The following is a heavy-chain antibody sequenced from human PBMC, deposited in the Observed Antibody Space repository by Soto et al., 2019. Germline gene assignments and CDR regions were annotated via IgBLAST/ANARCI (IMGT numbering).Heavy chain of an antibody. CDR3: ARKKDLYFGMDV. Sequence: QVQLVQSGAEVNKPGASVKVSCKASGYTFTNYGISWVRQAPGQGLEWMGWINVYNGNINYAQNFQGRVTMTTDTSTSTAYMELRSLRSDDTAVYSCARKKDLYFGMDVWGQGTTVTVS. J-gene: IGHJ6*02. CDR2: INVYNGNI. D-gene: IGHD2-15*01. CDR1: GYTFTNYG. V-gene: IGHV1-18*04.